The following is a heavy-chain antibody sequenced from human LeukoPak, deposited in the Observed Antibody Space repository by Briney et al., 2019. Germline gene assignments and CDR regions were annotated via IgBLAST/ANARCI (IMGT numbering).Heavy chain of an antibody. CDR1: GYTFTSYG. D-gene: IGHD3-22*01. J-gene: IGHJ4*02. CDR3: ARAVLVITGSGWYYFDY. V-gene: IGHV1-69*06. CDR2: IIPIFGTA. Sequence: GASVKVSCKASGYTFTSYGISWVRQAPGQGLEWMGGIIPIFGTANYAQKFQGRVTITADKSTSTAYMELSSLRSEDTAVYYCARAVLVITGSGWYYFDYWGQGTLVTVSS.